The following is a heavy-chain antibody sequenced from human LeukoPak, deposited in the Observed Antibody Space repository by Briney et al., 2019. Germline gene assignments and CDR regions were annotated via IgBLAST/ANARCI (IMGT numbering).Heavy chain of an antibody. CDR3: ATRLSTGTGYY. D-gene: IGHD1-1*01. J-gene: IGHJ4*02. CDR1: GYTFTSYD. CDR2: IIPIFGTA. V-gene: IGHV1-69*05. Sequence: ASVKVSCKASGYTFTSYDINWVRQAPGQGLEWMGGIIPIFGTANYAQKFQGRVTITTDESTSTAYMELSSLRSEDTAVYYCATRLSTGTGYYWGQGTLVTVSS.